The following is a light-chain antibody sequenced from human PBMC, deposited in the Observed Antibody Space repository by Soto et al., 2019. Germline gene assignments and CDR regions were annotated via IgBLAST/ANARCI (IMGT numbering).Light chain of an antibody. CDR1: QDISRY. V-gene: IGKV1-33*01. CDR3: QQYDNLPLT. Sequence: DIQMTQSPSSLSASVGDRVTITCQASQDISRYLNWYQHKPGKAPKLLIYDASNLETRVPSRFSGSGSVTDFTFTISSLQPEDFATYYCQQYDNLPLTFGGGTKVDIK. CDR2: DAS. J-gene: IGKJ4*01.